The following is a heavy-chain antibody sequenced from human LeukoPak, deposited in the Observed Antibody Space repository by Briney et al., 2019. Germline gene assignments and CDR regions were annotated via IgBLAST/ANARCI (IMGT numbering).Heavy chain of an antibody. Sequence: SETLSLTCTVSGGSISSYYWSWIRQPPGKGLEWIGYIFYSGSTNYNPSLKSRLTISVDTSKNQFSLKLSSVTAADTAVYYCASLPYYYDSSGYSNWFDPWGQGTLVTVSS. V-gene: IGHV4-59*08. CDR2: IFYSGST. CDR3: ASLPYYYDSSGYSNWFDP. CDR1: GGSISSYY. D-gene: IGHD3-22*01. J-gene: IGHJ5*02.